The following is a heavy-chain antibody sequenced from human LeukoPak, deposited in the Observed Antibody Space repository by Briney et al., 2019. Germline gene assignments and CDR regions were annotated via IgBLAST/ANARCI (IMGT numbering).Heavy chain of an antibody. D-gene: IGHD2-8*01. Sequence: GGSLRLSCAASGFTFSSYSMNWVRQAPGKWLEWVSYISSSSSTIYYADSVKGRFTISRDNAKNSLYLQMNGLRAEDTAVYYCARVQRTRLDYWGQGTLVTVSS. CDR3: ARVQRTRLDY. CDR2: ISSSSSTI. V-gene: IGHV3-48*01. CDR1: GFTFSSYS. J-gene: IGHJ4*02.